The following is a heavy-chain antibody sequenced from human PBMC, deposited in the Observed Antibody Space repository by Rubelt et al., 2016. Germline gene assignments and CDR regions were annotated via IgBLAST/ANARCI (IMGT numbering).Heavy chain of an antibody. CDR1: GGTFSSYA. Sequence: QVQLVQSGAEVKKPGSSVKVSCKASGGTFSSYAISWVRQAPGQGLEWMGGIIPIFGTANYAQKFQGRVTITADESTSTAYMERSSLRSEDTVVYYCARGGAAAADDNDAFDIWGQGTMVTVSS. D-gene: IGHD6-13*01. CDR3: ARGGAAAADDNDAFDI. CDR2: IIPIFGTA. J-gene: IGHJ3*02. V-gene: IGHV1-69*01.